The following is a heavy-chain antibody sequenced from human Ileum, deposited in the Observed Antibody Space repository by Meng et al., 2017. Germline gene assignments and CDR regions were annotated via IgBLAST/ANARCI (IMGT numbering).Heavy chain of an antibody. CDR2: ISQESGRT. CDR1: GDSISSRDW. D-gene: IGHD2-21*01. CDR3: VRNEGYSLGD. Sequence: QVQRPESGPGLVRPWGPLSLTCAVSGDSISSRDWWSWVRQPPGKGLEWIGEISQESGRTNYNPSLKSRVTISLDKSKNQFSLNLNSVTAADTAVYYCVRNEGYSLGDWGQGTLVTVSS. J-gene: IGHJ4*02. V-gene: IGHV4-4*02.